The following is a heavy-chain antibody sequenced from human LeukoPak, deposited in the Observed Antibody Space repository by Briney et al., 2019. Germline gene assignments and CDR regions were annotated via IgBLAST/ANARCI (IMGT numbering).Heavy chain of an antibody. V-gene: IGHV3-23*01. J-gene: IGHJ3*02. CDR3: AKEKSGAFDI. CDR1: GFTFSIYT. CDR2: ISGSGYST. Sequence: GGSLRLSCAASGFTFSIYTLSWVRRAPGKGLEWVSVISGSGYSTYYADSVKGRFTISRDSSKNTLFLQMDSLRAEDTALYYCAKEKSGAFDIWGQGTMVTVSS.